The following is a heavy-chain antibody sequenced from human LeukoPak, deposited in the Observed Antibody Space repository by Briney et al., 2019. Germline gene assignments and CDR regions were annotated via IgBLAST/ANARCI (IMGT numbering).Heavy chain of an antibody. V-gene: IGHV3-7*01. Sequence: GGSLRLSCAASGFTFSSHWMSWVRQAPGKGLEWGAIIKQDGSEKDYVDSVTGRFTISRDNAKNSLYLQMNSLRVEDTAVYYCARDTSAWRYGMDVWGQGTTVTVSS. J-gene: IGHJ6*02. D-gene: IGHD6-19*01. CDR2: IKQDGSEK. CDR3: ARDTSAWRYGMDV. CDR1: GFTFSSHW.